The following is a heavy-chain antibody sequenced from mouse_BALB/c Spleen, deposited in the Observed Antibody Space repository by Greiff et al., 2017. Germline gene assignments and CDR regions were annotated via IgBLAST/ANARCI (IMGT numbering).Heavy chain of an antibody. CDR1: GYTFTSYT. CDR3: ARPILGPYFDY. CDR2: INPSSGYT. V-gene: IGHV1-4*02. D-gene: IGHD4-1*01. Sequence: VQLQQSAAELARPGASVKMSCKASGYTFTSYTMHWVKQRPGQGLEWIGYINPSSGYTEYNQKFKDKTTLTADKSSSTAYMQLSSLTSEDSAVYYCARPILGPYFDYWGQGTTLTVSS. J-gene: IGHJ2*01.